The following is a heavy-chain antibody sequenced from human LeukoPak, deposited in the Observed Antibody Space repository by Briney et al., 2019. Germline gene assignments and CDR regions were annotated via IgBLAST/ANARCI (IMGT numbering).Heavy chain of an antibody. CDR3: AKDASHDLSRSTFDF. D-gene: IGHD1-1*01. V-gene: IGHV3-30*18. Sequence: GSLRLSCAASGFTFNRFSMNWVRQAPGKGLEWVAVISYDGGNKYYADSVRGRFTISRDNSKNTLYLQMNSLRAEDTGVYYCAKDASHDLSRSTFDFWGQGTLVTVSS. J-gene: IGHJ4*02. CDR2: ISYDGGNK. CDR1: GFTFNRFS.